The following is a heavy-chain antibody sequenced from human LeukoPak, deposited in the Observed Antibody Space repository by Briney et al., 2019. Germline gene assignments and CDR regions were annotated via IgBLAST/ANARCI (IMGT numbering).Heavy chain of an antibody. CDR3: AKTRGLWDHDWVDY. Sequence: GGSLRLSCAASGFTFSSYGMHWVRQAPGKGLEWVAVIRYDGSNKYYADSVKGRFTISRDNSKNTLYLQMNSLRAEDTAVYYCAKTRGLWDHDWVDYWGQGTLVTVSS. J-gene: IGHJ4*02. CDR1: GFTFSSYG. V-gene: IGHV3-30*02. CDR2: IRYDGSNK. D-gene: IGHD3-9*01.